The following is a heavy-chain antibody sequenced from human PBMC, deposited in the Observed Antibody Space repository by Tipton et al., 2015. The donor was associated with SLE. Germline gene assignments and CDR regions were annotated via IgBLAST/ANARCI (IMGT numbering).Heavy chain of an antibody. CDR1: GYTFTRYP. V-gene: IGHV4-4*02. CDR2: IDHYGST. CDR3: AKDYNYDYPDYN. J-gene: IGHJ4*02. Sequence: QVQLVQSGAEVKKPGASVKVSCRASGYTFTRYPMHWVRQAPGKGLEWIGEIDHYGSTNYSPSLKSRVTISVDKSRNQFSLKLTSVTAADTAVYYCAKDYNYDYPDYNWGQGTLVTVSS. D-gene: IGHD4-17*01.